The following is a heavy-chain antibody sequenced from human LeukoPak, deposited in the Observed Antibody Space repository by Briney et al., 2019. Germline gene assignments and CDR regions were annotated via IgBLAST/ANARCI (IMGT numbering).Heavy chain of an antibody. Sequence: TGGSLRLSCAASGFTFSDYYMSWIRQAPGKGLEWVSSISSSSSYIYYADSVKGRFTISRDNAKNSLYLQMNSLRAEHTAVYYCAYPTEYSISWYGNWFDPWGQGTLVTVSS. CDR3: AYPTEYSISWYGNWFDP. CDR2: ISSSSSYI. D-gene: IGHD6-13*01. CDR1: GFTFSDYY. J-gene: IGHJ5*02. V-gene: IGHV3-11*03.